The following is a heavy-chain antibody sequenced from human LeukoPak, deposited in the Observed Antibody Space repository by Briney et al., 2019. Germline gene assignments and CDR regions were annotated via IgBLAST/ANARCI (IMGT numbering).Heavy chain of an antibody. J-gene: IGHJ3*01. V-gene: IGHV3-23*01. Sequence: PGGSLRLSCAASGFSFRRYAMNWVRQAPGRGLEWVAVISGPGPSTVYADSVKGRFTISRDNSKNTLFLQLDSLRVEGTAIYYCAKEDMPHAFDLWGQGTIVTVSS. D-gene: IGHD2-2*01. CDR3: AKEDMPHAFDL. CDR1: GFSFRRYA. CDR2: ISGPGPST.